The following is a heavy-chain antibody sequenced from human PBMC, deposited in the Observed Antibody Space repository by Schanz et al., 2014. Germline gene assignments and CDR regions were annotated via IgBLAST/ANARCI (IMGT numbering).Heavy chain of an antibody. CDR2: ISVYTGNT. D-gene: IGHD3-3*01. V-gene: IGHV1-18*01. J-gene: IGHJ4*02. CDR1: GYTFTTYA. CDR3: ARAAGREFWSGYYTRFDY. Sequence: QVQLVQSGAEVKKPGASVRVSCKASGYTFTTYAMSWVRQAPGQGLEWVVWISVYTGNTKYGQKVQGRVAMTADTYTNTAYMELRSLRSDYTAVYCCARAAGREFWSGYYTRFDYWGQGTLVTVSS.